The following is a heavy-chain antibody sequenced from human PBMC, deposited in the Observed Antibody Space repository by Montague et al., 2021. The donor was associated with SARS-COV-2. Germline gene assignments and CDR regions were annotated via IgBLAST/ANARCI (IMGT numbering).Heavy chain of an antibody. CDR2: INHSGGT. J-gene: IGHJ6*02. CDR1: GGSFSGYY. CDR3: TREGYQVLWSDYYYYGMDV. D-gene: IGHD2-2*01. Sequence: SETRSLTCAVYGGSFSGYYWSWIRQPPGKGLEWIGEINHSGGTXXXPSXXXRVTISVDTSKNQFSLKLSSVTAADTAVYYCTREGYQVLWSDYYYYGMDVWGQGTTVTVSS. V-gene: IGHV4-34*01.